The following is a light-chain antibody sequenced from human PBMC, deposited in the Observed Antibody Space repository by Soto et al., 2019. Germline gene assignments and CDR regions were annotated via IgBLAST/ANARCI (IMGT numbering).Light chain of an antibody. CDR3: QQANSFPRT. J-gene: IGKJ5*01. CDR2: GAS. CDR1: QGISRW. V-gene: IGKV1-12*01. Sequence: DIQMTQSPSFGSASVGARVTIIGRASQGISRWLAWYQQRPGKAPELLIYGASSLQSGVPSRFSGSGSGTDFTLTISSLQPEDVATYYCQQANSFPRTFGQGTRLEIK.